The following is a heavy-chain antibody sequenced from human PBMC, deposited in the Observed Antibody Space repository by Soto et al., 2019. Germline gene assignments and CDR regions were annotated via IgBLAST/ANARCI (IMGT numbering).Heavy chain of an antibody. Sequence: SETLSLTCTVSGDSISSATHYWNWIRQHPGKGLEWIGYVSSSGNSYYSPSLKSRVFMSVDTSKNLFSLKLSSVTAADTAIYYCAGTLTSIYNCFDSWGQGTQVTVSS. D-gene: IGHD2-8*01. J-gene: IGHJ5*01. V-gene: IGHV4-31*03. CDR1: GDSISSATHY. CDR3: AGTLTSIYNCFDS. CDR2: VSSSGNS.